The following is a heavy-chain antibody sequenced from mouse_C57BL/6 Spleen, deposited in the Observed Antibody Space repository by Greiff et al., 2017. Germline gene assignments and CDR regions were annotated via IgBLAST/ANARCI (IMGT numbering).Heavy chain of an antibody. D-gene: IGHD3-2*02. CDR1: GFNIKDDY. CDR2: IDPENGDT. CDR3: TTGSSGYVAGLAY. Sequence: VQLQQSGAELVRPGASVKLSCTASGFNIKDDYMHWVKQRPEQGLEWIGWIDPENGDTEYASKFQGKATITADTSSNTAYLQLSRLTSEDTAVYYCTTGSSGYVAGLAYWGQGTLVTVSA. V-gene: IGHV14-4*01. J-gene: IGHJ3*01.